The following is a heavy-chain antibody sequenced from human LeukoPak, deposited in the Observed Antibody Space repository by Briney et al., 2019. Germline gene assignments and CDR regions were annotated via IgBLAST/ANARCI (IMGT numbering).Heavy chain of an antibody. CDR1: GFTFSDYI. V-gene: IGHV3-72*01. D-gene: IGHD2/OR15-2a*01. CDR2: IRRGTNNYTT. CDR3: TRDGGDSTKTAFDM. Sequence: GGSLRLSCAASGFTFSDYILDWVRQAPGKGLEWVGRIRRGTNNYTTEYAASVKGRFIISRDDSKNSLYLHMNSLKTEDTAVYHCTRDGGDSTKTAFDMWGQGTVVTVSS. J-gene: IGHJ3*02.